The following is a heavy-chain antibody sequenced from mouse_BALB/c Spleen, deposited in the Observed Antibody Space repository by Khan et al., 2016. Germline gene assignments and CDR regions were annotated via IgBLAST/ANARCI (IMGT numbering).Heavy chain of an antibody. CDR3: ARPGCTRAMDF. CDR2: ISPDSSTI. V-gene: IGHV4-1*02. Sequence: EVKLLESGGGLVQPGGSLKLSCAASGFDFSGYWMSWVRQAPGKGLEWIGEISPDSSTINYTPSLKDKFIISSDNAKNTLYLQMNKVRSEDTALYYCARPGCTRAMDFWGQGTSVTVSS. J-gene: IGHJ4*01. CDR1: GFDFSGYW.